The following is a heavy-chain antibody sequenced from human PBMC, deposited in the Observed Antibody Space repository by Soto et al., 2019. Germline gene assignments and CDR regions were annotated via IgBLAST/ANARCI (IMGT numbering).Heavy chain of an antibody. Sequence: SETLSLTCTVSGGSISGYFWSWIRQPPGRGLEFIGYIHDTETTNYNPSLKSRVTMSLDTSKNQLSLRLTSVNAADTAVYYCARGTSYWSWKFDYGGQGILVTVSS. CDR2: IHDTETT. J-gene: IGHJ4*02. V-gene: IGHV4-59*01. D-gene: IGHD1-1*01. CDR3: ARGTSYWSWKFDY. CDR1: GGSISGYF.